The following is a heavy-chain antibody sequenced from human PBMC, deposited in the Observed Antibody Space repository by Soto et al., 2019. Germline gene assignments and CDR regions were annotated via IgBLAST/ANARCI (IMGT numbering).Heavy chain of an antibody. CDR2: SNRDASHT. J-gene: IGHJ2*01. CDR3: FFFRPCIGTRGCSTVSELLVHRSFDL. D-gene: IGHD1-7*01. Sequence: GKGLEWVSRSNRDASHTYYADSAKGRFTTSRDNAKNTLHLEMNSLRAEDTAVYYCFFFRPCIGTRGCSTVSELLVHRSFDL. V-gene: IGHV3-74*01.